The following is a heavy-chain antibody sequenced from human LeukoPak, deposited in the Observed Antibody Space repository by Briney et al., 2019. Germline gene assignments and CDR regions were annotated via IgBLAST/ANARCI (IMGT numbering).Heavy chain of an antibody. Sequence: SETLSLTCAVSGYSISSGYYWGWIRQPPGKGLEWIGSIYHGGSTYYNPSLKSRVTISVDTSKNQFSLKLSSVTAADTAVYYCARDLRYSYGQSNWFDPWGQGTLVTVSS. CDR3: ARDLRYSYGQSNWFDP. D-gene: IGHD5-18*01. J-gene: IGHJ5*02. CDR1: GYSISSGYY. V-gene: IGHV4-38-2*02. CDR2: IYHGGST.